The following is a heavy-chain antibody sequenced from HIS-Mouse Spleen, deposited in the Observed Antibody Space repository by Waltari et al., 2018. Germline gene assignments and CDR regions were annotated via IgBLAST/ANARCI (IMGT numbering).Heavy chain of an antibody. V-gene: IGHV4-34*01. CDR1: GGSFSGYY. CDR2: INHSGST. Sequence: QVQLQQWGAGLLKPSETLSLTCAVYGGSFSGYYWSWIRSPPGKGLEWIGEINHSGSTNYNPSLKSRVTISVDTSKNQFSLKLSSVTAADTAVYYCARVGYCSGGSCYYFDYWGQGTLVTVSS. J-gene: IGHJ4*02. D-gene: IGHD2-15*01. CDR3: ARVGYCSGGSCYYFDY.